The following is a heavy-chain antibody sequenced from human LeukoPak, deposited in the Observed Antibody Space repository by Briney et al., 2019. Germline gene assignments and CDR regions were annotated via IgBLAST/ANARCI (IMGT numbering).Heavy chain of an antibody. J-gene: IGHJ6*03. CDR3: AREDDFWSGYYYYYYMDV. CDR2: IKQDGSEK. CDR1: GFTFSSYW. V-gene: IGHV3-7*01. D-gene: IGHD3-3*01. Sequence: PGGSLRLSCAASGFTFSSYWMSWVRQAPGKGLEWVANIKQDGSEKYYVDSVKGRFTISRDNAKNSLYLQMNSLRAEDTAVYYCAREDDFWSGYYYYYYMDVWGKGTTVTVSS.